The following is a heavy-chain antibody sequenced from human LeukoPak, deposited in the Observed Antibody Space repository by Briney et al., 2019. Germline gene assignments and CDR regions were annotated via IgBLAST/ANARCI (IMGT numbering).Heavy chain of an antibody. V-gene: IGHV1-69*02. CDR1: GYTFTGYY. CDR2: IIPILGIA. J-gene: IGHJ4*02. Sequence: ASVKVSCKASGYTFTGYYMHWVRQAPGQGLEWMGRIIPILGIANYAQKFQGRVTITADKSTSTAYMELSSLRSEDTAVYYCARSVDIVATSSYYFDYWGQGTLVTVSS. D-gene: IGHD5-12*01. CDR3: ARSVDIVATSSYYFDY.